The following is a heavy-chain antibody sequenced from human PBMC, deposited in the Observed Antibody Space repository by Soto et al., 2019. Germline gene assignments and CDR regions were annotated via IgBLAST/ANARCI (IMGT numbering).Heavy chain of an antibody. CDR3: ARGSGFIYYYGMDV. J-gene: IGHJ6*02. V-gene: IGHV1-2*02. CDR2: INPNSGGT. CDR1: GYTFTGYY. Sequence: ASVKVSCKASGYTFTGYYMHWVRQAPGQGLEWMGWINPNSGGTNYAQKFQGRVTMTRDTSISTAYMELSRLRSDDTAVYYCARGSGFIYYYGMDVWGQGTTVTVSS. D-gene: IGHD3-22*01.